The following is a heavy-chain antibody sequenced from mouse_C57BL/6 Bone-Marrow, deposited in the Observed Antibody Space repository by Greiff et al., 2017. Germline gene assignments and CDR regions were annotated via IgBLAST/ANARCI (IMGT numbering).Heavy chain of an antibody. CDR2: IDPEDGET. D-gene: IGHD1-1*01. CDR1: GFNIKDYY. V-gene: IGHV14-2*01. J-gene: IGHJ4*01. CDR3: ATPITYGSSVMDY. Sequence: DVKLQESGAELVKPGASVKLSCTASGFNIKDYYMHWVKQRTEQGLEWSGRIDPEDGETKYAPKFQGKATITADTSSNTAYLQLSSLTSEDTAVYYCATPITYGSSVMDYWGQGTSVTVSS.